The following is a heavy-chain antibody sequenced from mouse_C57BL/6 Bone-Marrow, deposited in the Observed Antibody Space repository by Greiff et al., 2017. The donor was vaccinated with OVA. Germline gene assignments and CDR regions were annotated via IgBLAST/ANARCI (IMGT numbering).Heavy chain of an antibody. CDR2: INPYNGGT. D-gene: IGHD1-1*01. J-gene: IGHJ1*03. CDR3: ATPDYYGRGYFDV. V-gene: IGHV1-19*01. Sequence: EVQLQQSGPVLVKPGASVKMSCKASGYTFTDYYMNWVKQSPGKSLEWIGVINPYNGGTSYNQKFKGKATLTVDKSSSTAYMELNSLTSEDSAVYYCATPDYYGRGYFDVWGTGTTVTVSS. CDR1: GYTFTDYY.